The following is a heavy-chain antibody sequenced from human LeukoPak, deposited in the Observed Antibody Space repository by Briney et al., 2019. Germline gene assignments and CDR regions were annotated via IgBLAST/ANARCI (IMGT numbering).Heavy chain of an antibody. D-gene: IGHD6-13*01. CDR2: IWYDGSNK. Sequence: PGRSLRLSCAASGFTFSSYGMHWVRQAPGKGLEWVAVIWYDGSNKYYADSVKGRFTISRDNSKNTLYLQMNSLRAEDTAVYYCARDAGGYSSSWYEDYGGQGTLVTVSS. CDR1: GFTFSSYG. CDR3: ARDAGGYSSSWYEDY. J-gene: IGHJ4*02. V-gene: IGHV3-33*01.